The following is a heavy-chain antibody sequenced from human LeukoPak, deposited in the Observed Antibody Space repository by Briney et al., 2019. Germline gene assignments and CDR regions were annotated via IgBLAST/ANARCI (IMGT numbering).Heavy chain of an antibody. V-gene: IGHV3-23*01. J-gene: IGHJ6*02. CDR1: GFTFSSYA. D-gene: IGHD2-15*01. CDR3: AKGHIVVVVAATPRGAYGMDV. CDR2: ISGSGGST. Sequence: GGSLRLSCAASGFTFSSYAMSWVRQAPGKGLEWVSAISGSGGSTYYADSVKGRFTIPRVNSKNTLYLQMNSLRAEDTAVYYCAKGHIVVVVAATPRGAYGMDVWGQGTTVTVSS.